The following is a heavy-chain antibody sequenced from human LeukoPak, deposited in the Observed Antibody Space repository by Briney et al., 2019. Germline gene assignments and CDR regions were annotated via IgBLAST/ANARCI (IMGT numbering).Heavy chain of an antibody. J-gene: IGHJ1*01. Sequence: GGSLRLSCAASGFTFSNYWMSWVRQAPGKGLEWLANINQDGSEMYYVDSVKGRFTISRDNAKNSLYLQMNSLRAEDTALYYCAKDISTRPKYFQHWGQGTLVTVSS. CDR3: AKDISTRPKYFQH. CDR2: INQDGSEM. V-gene: IGHV3-7*03. CDR1: GFTFSNYW. D-gene: IGHD1-14*01.